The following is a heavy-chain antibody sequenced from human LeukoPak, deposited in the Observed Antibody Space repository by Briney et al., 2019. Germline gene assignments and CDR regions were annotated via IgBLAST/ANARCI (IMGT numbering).Heavy chain of an antibody. CDR2: IKQDGSEK. CDR3: ARDLSGVTGYAYGRGIDY. CDR1: GFTFSSYW. V-gene: IGHV3-7*01. J-gene: IGHJ4*02. Sequence: GGSLRLSCAASGFTFSSYWMSWVRQAPGKGLEWVANIKQDGSEKYYVDSVKGRFTISRDNAKTSLYLQMNSLRAEDTAVYYCARDLSGVTGYAYGRGIDYWGQGTPVTVSS. D-gene: IGHD5-18*01.